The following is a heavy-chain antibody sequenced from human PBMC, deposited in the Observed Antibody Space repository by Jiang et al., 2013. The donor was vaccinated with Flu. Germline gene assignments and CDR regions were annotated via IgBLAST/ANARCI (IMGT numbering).Heavy chain of an antibody. J-gene: IGHJ3*02. Sequence: RSLRLSCAASGFTFSSYGMHWVRQAPGKGLEWVAVISYDGSNKYYADSVKGRFTISRDNSKNTLYLQMNSLRAEDTAVYYCATPSGYWDGDAFDIWGQGTMVTVSS. D-gene: IGHD6-25*01. CDR2: ISYDGSNK. CDR3: ATPSGYWDGDAFDI. V-gene: IGHV3-30*03. CDR1: GFTFSSYG.